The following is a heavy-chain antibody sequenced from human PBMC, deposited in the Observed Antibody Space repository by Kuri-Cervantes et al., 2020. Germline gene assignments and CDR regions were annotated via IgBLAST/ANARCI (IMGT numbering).Heavy chain of an antibody. CDR2: IYTSGST. Sequence: SETLSLTCTVSGGSISSYYWSWIRQPAGKGLEWIGRIYTSGSTNYNPSLKSRVTISIDKSENHFSLKLSSATAADTAVYYCAREYGCSSGVCFGDYYYYYMDVWGKGTTVTVSS. J-gene: IGHJ6*03. CDR1: GGSISSYY. D-gene: IGHD2-8*01. V-gene: IGHV4-4*07. CDR3: AREYGCSSGVCFGDYYYYYMDV.